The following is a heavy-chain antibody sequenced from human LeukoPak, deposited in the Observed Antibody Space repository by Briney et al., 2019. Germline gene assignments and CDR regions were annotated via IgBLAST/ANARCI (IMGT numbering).Heavy chain of an antibody. D-gene: IGHD3-9*01. CDR1: GYSISSGYY. CDR3: ARVTGYVVEDYFDY. Sequence: SETLSLTCTVSGYSISSGYYWGWIRQPPGKGLEWIGSIYHSGSTYYNPSLKSRVTILVDTSKNQFSLRLSSVTAADTAVYYCARVTGYVVEDYFDYWGQGTLVTVSS. CDR2: IYHSGST. J-gene: IGHJ4*02. V-gene: IGHV4-38-2*02.